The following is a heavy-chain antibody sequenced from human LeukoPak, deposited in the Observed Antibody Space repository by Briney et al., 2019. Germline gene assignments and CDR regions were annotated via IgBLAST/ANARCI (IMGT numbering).Heavy chain of an antibody. Sequence: SETLSLTCTVSGGSISSYYWSWIRQPAGKGLEWIGRIYTSGTTHYNPSLKSRVTISVDTSKNQFSLKLSSVTAADTAVYYCARGGEELRYFDWLSHYYYYMDVWGKGTTVTISS. D-gene: IGHD3-9*01. CDR2: IYTSGTT. V-gene: IGHV4-4*07. CDR3: ARGGEELRYFDWLSHYYYYMDV. CDR1: GGSISSYY. J-gene: IGHJ6*03.